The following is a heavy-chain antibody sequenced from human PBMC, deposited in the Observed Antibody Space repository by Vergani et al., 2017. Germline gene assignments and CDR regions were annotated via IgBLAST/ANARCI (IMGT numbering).Heavy chain of an antibody. J-gene: IGHJ5*02. D-gene: IGHD3-10*01. V-gene: IGHV3-11*05. CDR2: ISSSSSYT. CDR3: AGRSRSIGRYRGWFDP. CDR1: GFTFSDYY. Sequence: VQLVESGGGLVKPGGSLRLSCAASGFTFSDYYMSWIRQAPGKGLEWVSYISSSSSYTNYAASVKGRFTISRDNAKNSLYLQMNSLRAEDTAVYYCAGRSRSIGRYRGWFDPWGQGTLVTVSS.